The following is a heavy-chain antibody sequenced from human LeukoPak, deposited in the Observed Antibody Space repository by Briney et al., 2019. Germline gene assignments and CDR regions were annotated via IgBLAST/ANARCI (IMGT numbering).Heavy chain of an antibody. V-gene: IGHV1-18*01. J-gene: IGHJ4*02. CDR3: ATNLYYYDSSGYYGPLDY. D-gene: IGHD3-22*01. CDR2: ISAYNGNT. Sequence: GASVKVSCKASGYMFTSYGISWVRQAPGQGLEWMGWISAYNGNTNYAQKLQGRVTMTTDTSTSTAYMELRSLRSDDTAVYYCATNLYYYDSSGYYGPLDYWGQGTLVTVSS. CDR1: GYMFTSYG.